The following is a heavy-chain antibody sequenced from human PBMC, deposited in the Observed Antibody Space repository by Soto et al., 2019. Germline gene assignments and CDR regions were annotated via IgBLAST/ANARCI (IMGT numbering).Heavy chain of an antibody. CDR1: GSSISSYY. V-gene: IGHV4-59*01. CDR3: ARGATVTSGD. J-gene: IGHJ4*02. D-gene: IGHD4-17*01. CDR2: IYYSGST. Sequence: QVQLQGSGPGLVKPSETLSLTCTVSGSSISSYYWSWFRQPPGKGLEWIGYIYYSGSTSYNPSLKSRVTISIDTFKNQFSLKLSSVTAADTAVYYCARGATVTSGDWGQGILVTVSS.